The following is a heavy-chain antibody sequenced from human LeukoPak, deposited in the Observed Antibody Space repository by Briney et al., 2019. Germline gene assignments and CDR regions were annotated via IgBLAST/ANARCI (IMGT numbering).Heavy chain of an antibody. J-gene: IGHJ5*02. Sequence: SETLPLTCTVSGGSISSSSYYWGWIRQPPGKGLEWIGNIYYSGSTYHNPSLKSRVTISVDTSKNQFSLKLSSVTAADTAVYYCARQVVVVPAAKGLYYDFWSGLPVYWFDPWGQGTLVTVSS. CDR3: ARQVVVVPAAKGLYYDFWSGLPVYWFDP. CDR2: IYYSGST. V-gene: IGHV4-39*01. CDR1: GGSISSSSYY. D-gene: IGHD2-2*01.